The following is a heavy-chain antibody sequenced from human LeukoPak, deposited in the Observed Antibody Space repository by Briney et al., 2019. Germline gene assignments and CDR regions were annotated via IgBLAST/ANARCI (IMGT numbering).Heavy chain of an antibody. CDR3: ASPYDYDFWSGYSNDAFDI. D-gene: IGHD3-3*01. Sequence: GGSLRLSCAASGFVFNGYIIHWVRRPPGRGLEWVALLSNDGTNRNYADSVKGRFAISRDTSKNTLYLQMNSLRAEDTAVYYCASPYDYDFWSGYSNDAFDIWGQGTMVTVSS. CDR1: GFVFNGYI. CDR2: LSNDGTNR. J-gene: IGHJ3*02. V-gene: IGHV3-30*09.